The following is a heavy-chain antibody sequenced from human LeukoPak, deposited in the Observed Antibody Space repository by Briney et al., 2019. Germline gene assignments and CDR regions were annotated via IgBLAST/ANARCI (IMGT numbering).Heavy chain of an antibody. V-gene: IGHV4-61*01. CDR3: ARVVEDIAAAGYYYYYYMDV. J-gene: IGHJ6*03. CDR2: IYYSGNT. Sequence: PSQTLSLTCTVSGGSISSGSYYWSWIRQPPGKGLEWIGDIYYSGNTNYNPSLKRRVTISVDTSKNQFSLKLSSVTAADTAVYFCARVVEDIAAAGYYYYYYMDVWGKGTTVTISS. CDR1: GGSISSGSYY. D-gene: IGHD6-13*01.